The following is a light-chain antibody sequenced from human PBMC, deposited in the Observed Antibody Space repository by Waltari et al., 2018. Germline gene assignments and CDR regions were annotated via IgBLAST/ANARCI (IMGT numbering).Light chain of an antibody. CDR2: DAS. CDR1: QSISKY. Sequence: DIMLTQSPGTLSLSPGERATLSCRASQSISKYLAWYQQKPGQAPSLLIYDASSRATGIPDRFSGSGSGTDFSLTISRLEPEDFAVYYCQKYGSLPATFGQGTKVEIK. J-gene: IGKJ1*01. CDR3: QKYGSLPAT. V-gene: IGKV3-20*01.